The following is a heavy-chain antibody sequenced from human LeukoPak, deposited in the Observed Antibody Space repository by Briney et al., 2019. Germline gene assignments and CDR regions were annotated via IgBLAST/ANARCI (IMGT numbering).Heavy chain of an antibody. J-gene: IGHJ4*02. D-gene: IGHD1-7*01. CDR1: GFTVSSNY. V-gene: IGHV3-66*01. CDR2: IYSGGST. CDR3: ARSNWNYVSGYFNF. Sequence: PGGSLRLSCAASGFTVSSNYTSWVRQAPGKGLEWVSVIYSGGSTYYADSVKDRFAISRDNSKNTVYLQMNGLRAEDTAIYYCARSNWNYVSGYFNFWGQGTLVTVSS.